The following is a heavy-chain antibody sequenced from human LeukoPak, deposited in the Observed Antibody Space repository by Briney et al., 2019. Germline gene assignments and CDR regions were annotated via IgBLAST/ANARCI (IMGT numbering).Heavy chain of an antibody. J-gene: IGHJ4*02. Sequence: GASLRLSCAASGFTFSSYAMGWVRQAPGKGLEWVSAISGSAGSTYYADSLRGRFAISRDNSKNAQFLQMNSLRADDTAIYYCAKVVLAAAMNWGQGTLVTVSS. CDR3: AKVVLAAAMN. CDR1: GFTFSSYA. CDR2: ISGSAGST. D-gene: IGHD6-13*01. V-gene: IGHV3-23*01.